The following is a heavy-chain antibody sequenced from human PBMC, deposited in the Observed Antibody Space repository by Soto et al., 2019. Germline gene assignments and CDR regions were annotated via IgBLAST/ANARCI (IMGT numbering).Heavy chain of an antibody. CDR1: GGTFNTFA. J-gene: IGHJ4*02. CDR3: ARAAKRYFDS. Sequence: QVQLVQSGAEVKKPGSSVNVSCKASGGTFNTFALSWVRQAPGQGLEYLGGIVPILGPAFYAQRFQGRVTITADKSTNTAYLELSSLSSEDTAVYYRARAAKRYFDSWGQGTQVTVSS. V-gene: IGHV1-69*06. CDR2: IVPILGPA.